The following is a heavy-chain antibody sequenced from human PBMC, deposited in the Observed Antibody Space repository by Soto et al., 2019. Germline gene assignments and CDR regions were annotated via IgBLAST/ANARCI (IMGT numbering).Heavy chain of an antibody. Sequence: VASVKVSCKASGGTFSSYAISWVRQAPGQGLEWMGGIIPIFGTANYAQKFQGRVTITADESTSTAYMELSSLRSEDTAVYYCARATSSTSSYYYYYYGMDVWGQGTTVTVSS. D-gene: IGHD2-2*01. CDR1: GGTFSSYA. CDR2: IIPIFGTA. CDR3: ARATSSTSSYYYYYYGMDV. J-gene: IGHJ6*02. V-gene: IGHV1-69*13.